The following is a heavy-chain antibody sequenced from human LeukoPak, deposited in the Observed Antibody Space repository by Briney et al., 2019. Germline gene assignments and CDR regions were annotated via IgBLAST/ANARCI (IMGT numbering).Heavy chain of an antibody. V-gene: IGHV4-38-2*02. CDR1: GYSISSGYY. CDR3: ASGAWGASDY. J-gene: IGHJ4*02. CDR2: IYYSGST. D-gene: IGHD1-26*01. Sequence: SETLSLTCTVSGYSISSGYYWGWIRQPPGKGLEWIGSIYYSGSTYYNPSLRSRVTISVDTSKNQFSLKLSSVTAADTAVYYCASGAWGASDYWGQGTLVTVSS.